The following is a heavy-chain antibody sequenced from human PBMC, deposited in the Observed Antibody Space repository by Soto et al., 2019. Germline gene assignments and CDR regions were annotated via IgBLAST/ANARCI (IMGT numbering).Heavy chain of an antibody. Sequence: GGSLRLSCAASGFTFSSYAMSWVRQAPGKGLEWVSAISGSGGSTYHADSVKGRFTISRDNSKNTLYLQMNSLRAEDTAVYYCAKEHCSGGSCYSAYYYYMDVWGKGTTVTVSS. CDR2: ISGSGGST. J-gene: IGHJ6*03. CDR3: AKEHCSGGSCYSAYYYYMDV. CDR1: GFTFSSYA. D-gene: IGHD2-15*01. V-gene: IGHV3-23*01.